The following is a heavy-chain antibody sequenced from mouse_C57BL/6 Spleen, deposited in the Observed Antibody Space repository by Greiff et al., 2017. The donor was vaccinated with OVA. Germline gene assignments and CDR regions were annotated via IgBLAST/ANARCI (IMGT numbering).Heavy chain of an antibody. CDR1: GYTFTSYW. CDR2: IYPGSGST. D-gene: IGHD2-5*01. Sequence: QVQLQQPGAELVKPGASVKMSCKASGYTFTSYWITWVKQRPGQGLEWIGDIYPGSGSTNYNEKFKSKATLTVDTSSSTAYMQLSSLTSEDSAVYYCARGGVYSNYLYYAMDYWGQGTSVTVSS. CDR3: ARGGVYSNYLYYAMDY. J-gene: IGHJ4*01. V-gene: IGHV1-55*01.